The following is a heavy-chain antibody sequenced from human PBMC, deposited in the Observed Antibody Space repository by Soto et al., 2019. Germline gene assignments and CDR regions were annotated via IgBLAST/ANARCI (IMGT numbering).Heavy chain of an antibody. D-gene: IGHD2-15*01. J-gene: IGHJ4*02. V-gene: IGHV3-21*01. Sequence: GGSLRLSCAASGFTFSYYSMNWVRQAPGKGLEWVSSISSSNSYIYYADSVKGRFTISRDNAKNSLYLQMNSLRAEDTAVYYCARDRGDNILDYWGQGTLVTVSS. CDR1: GFTFSYYS. CDR3: ARDRGDNILDY. CDR2: ISSSNSYI.